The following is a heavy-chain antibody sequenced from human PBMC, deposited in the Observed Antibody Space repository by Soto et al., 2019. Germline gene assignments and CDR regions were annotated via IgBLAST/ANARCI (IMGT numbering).Heavy chain of an antibody. J-gene: IGHJ4*02. V-gene: IGHV1-18*01. D-gene: IGHD5-12*01. CDR1: GYTFTSYG. CDR3: GRVVSGYSGYDFEYYFDY. CDR2: ISAYNGNT. Sequence: ASVKVSCKASGYTFTSYGISWVRQAPGQGLEWMGWISAYNGNTNYAQKLQGRVTMTTDTSTSTAYMELRSLRSDDTAVYYCGRVVSGYSGYDFEYYFDYWGQGTLVTVSS.